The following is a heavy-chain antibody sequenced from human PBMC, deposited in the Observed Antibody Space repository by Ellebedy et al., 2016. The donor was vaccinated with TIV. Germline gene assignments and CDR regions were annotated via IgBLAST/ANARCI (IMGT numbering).Heavy chain of an antibody. J-gene: IGHJ4*02. CDR2: IKEDGSEE. CDR3: VRDLHWSYFD. V-gene: IGHV3-7*03. Sequence: GESLKISCAASGFTFSLNWMYWVRQAPGQGLEWVANIKEDGSEEYYVDSVKGRFTISRDNAKNSLYLQMNSLRAEDTAVYYCVRDLHWSYFDWGQGTLVTVSS. CDR1: GFTFSLNW. D-gene: IGHD1-26*01.